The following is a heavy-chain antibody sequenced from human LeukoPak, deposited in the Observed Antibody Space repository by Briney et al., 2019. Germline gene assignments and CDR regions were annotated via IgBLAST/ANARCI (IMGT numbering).Heavy chain of an antibody. CDR2: ISAYNGNT. CDR1: GCTFSSYA. Sequence: ASVKVSCKASGCTFSSYAISWVRQAPGQGLEWMGWISAYNGNTNYAQKLQGRVTMTTDTSTSTAYMELRSLRSDDTAVYYCASEAVAGTGFFDYWGQGTLVTVSS. J-gene: IGHJ4*02. V-gene: IGHV1-18*01. CDR3: ASEAVAGTGFFDY. D-gene: IGHD6-19*01.